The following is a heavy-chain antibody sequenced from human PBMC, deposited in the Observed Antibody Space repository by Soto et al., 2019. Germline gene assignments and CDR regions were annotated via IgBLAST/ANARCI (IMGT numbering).Heavy chain of an antibody. J-gene: IGHJ5*02. V-gene: IGHV4-59*01. Sequence: SETLSLTCTVSGGFISTYFWSWIRQVPGKGPEWIGYIFYNGTTNYNPSLKSRVTMSVDTSKNQFSLKLNSVTAADTAVYYCERSKQKIRFLVLCFDTWGPGTQVTVSS. CDR3: ERSKQKIRFLVLCFDT. CDR2: IFYNGTT. CDR1: GGFISTYF. D-gene: IGHD3-3*01.